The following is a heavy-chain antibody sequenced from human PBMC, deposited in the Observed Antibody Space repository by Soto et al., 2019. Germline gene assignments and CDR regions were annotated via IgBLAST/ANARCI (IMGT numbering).Heavy chain of an antibody. CDR1: GFTFNNYA. V-gene: IGHV3-23*01. CDR3: AKDRVEGNFDY. J-gene: IGHJ4*02. CDR2: ISGTGGST. Sequence: EVQVLDSGGGLVQPGGSLRLSCAASGFTFNNYAMNWVRQAPGKGLEWVATISGTGGSTYYADSVKGRFTSSRNNSNNTQYLQMNSLKVEDPAVYYCAKDRVEGNFDYWGQGTQVTVSS.